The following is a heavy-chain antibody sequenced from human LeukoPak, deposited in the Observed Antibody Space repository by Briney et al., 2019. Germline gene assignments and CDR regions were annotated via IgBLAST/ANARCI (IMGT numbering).Heavy chain of an antibody. D-gene: IGHD3-10*01. Sequence: GGSLRLSCAASGFTFDDYAMHWVRQAPGKGLEWVSLINSDASSTTYADSVKGRFTISRDNAKNTVYLQMNSLRPEDTAVYYCARDRFYIPDVWGKGTTVTVSS. CDR2: INSDASST. J-gene: IGHJ6*04. CDR1: GFTFDDYA. V-gene: IGHV3-74*03. CDR3: ARDRFYIPDV.